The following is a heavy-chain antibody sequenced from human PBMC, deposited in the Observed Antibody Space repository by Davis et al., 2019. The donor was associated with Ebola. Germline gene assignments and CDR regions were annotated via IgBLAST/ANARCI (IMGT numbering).Heavy chain of an antibody. CDR2: IYYSGST. CDR3: AREDNDDAFDI. V-gene: IGHV4-59*01. D-gene: IGHD2-15*01. CDR1: GGSISSYY. Sequence: PSETLSLTCTVSGGSISSYYWSWIRQPPGKGLEWIGYIYYSGSTNYNPSLKSRVTISVDTSKNQFSLKLSSVTAADTAVYYCAREDNDDAFDIWGQGTMVTVSS. J-gene: IGHJ3*02.